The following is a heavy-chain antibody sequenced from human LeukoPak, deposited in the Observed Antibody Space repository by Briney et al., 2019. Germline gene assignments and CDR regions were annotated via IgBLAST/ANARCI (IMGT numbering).Heavy chain of an antibody. CDR1: GDSILSSIYY. D-gene: IGHD1-26*01. V-gene: IGHV4-39*01. J-gene: IGHJ4*02. CDR3: ARQGERPGISAY. CDR2: IFSGST. Sequence: SETLSHTCIVSGDSILSSIYYWGWVRQPPGKGLEWIGSIFSGSTYYNPSLKSRVTISLNTSKNQFSLSLSSVTAADSAVYYCARQGERPGISAYCEQATLVTVSS.